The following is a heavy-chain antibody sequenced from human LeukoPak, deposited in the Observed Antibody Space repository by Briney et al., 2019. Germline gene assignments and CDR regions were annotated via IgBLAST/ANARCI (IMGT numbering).Heavy chain of an antibody. D-gene: IGHD2-15*01. J-gene: IGHJ4*02. CDR3: ARELVVVVAATPGGRPFDY. Sequence: ASVKVSCKASGYTFTSYGISWVRQAPGQGLEWMGWISAYNGNTNYAQKLQGRVTMTTDTSTSTAYMELRSLRSDDTAVYYCARELVVVVAATPGGRPFDYWGQGTLVTVSS. V-gene: IGHV1-18*01. CDR1: GYTFTSYG. CDR2: ISAYNGNT.